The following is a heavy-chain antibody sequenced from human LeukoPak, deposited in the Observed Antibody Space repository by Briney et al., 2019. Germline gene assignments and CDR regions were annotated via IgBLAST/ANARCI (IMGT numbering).Heavy chain of an antibody. V-gene: IGHV3-21*01. J-gene: IGHJ4*02. CDR2: ISGSSSYL. CDR1: GFTFSTYS. Sequence: GGSLRLSCAASGFTFSTYSMSWVRQGPGKGLQWVSSISGSSSYLYYGDSVKGRFTISRDNAKNSLYLQMNSLRAEDTAVYYCARGPPGRVAMARSDYWRQGTLVTVSS. D-gene: IGHD2-2*01. CDR3: ARGPPGRVAMARSDY.